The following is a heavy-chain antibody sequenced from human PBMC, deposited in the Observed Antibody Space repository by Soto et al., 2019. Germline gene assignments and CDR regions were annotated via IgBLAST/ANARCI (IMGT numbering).Heavy chain of an antibody. J-gene: IGHJ6*02. CDR2: ISSSSGST. D-gene: IGHD5-12*01. CDR3: ARDRGGYDRLYYYHGMDV. V-gene: IGHV3-11*06. CDR1: GFTFSDYY. Sequence: PGGSLRLSCAASGFTFSDYYMSWIRQAPGKGLEYISYISSSSGSTNYADSVKGRFTISRDNAKNSLYLQMSSLRAEDMAVYYCARDRGGYDRLYYYHGMDVWGQGTTVTVSS.